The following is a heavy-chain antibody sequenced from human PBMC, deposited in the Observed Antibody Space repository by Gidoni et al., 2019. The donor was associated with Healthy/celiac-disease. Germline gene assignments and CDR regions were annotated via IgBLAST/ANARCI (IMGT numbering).Heavy chain of an antibody. V-gene: IGHV4-34*01. CDR1: GGSFSGYY. CDR2: INHSGST. D-gene: IGHD6-19*01. J-gene: IGHJ6*02. CDR3: ARASSGWYRGGYYYYGMDV. Sequence: QVQLQQWGAGLLKPSETLSLTCAVYGGSFSGYYWSWIRQPPGKGLEWIGEINHSGSTNYNPSLKSRVTISVDTSKNQFSLKLSSVTAADTAVYYCARASSGWYRGGYYYYGMDVWGQGTTVTVSS.